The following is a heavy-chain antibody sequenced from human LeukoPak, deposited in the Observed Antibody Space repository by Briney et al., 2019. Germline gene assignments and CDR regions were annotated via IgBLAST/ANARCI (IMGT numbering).Heavy chain of an antibody. D-gene: IGHD3-9*01. Sequence: CGSLRLSLPGPGCTFSNYAMGWVRQAPGEGLGWVSAFLVRCGSTYYADPVKACFTISRDNPKTTLFLQVTSLRVEDPALYYCSKWGDYDVLTGYYDSDFWGQGTLVTVSS. J-gene: IGHJ4*02. CDR1: GCTFSNYA. CDR2: FLVRCGST. V-gene: IGHV3-23*01. CDR3: SKWGDYDVLTGYYDSDF.